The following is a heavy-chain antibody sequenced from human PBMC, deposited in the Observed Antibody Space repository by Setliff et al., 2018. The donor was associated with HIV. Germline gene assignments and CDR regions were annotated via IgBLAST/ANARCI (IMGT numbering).Heavy chain of an antibody. J-gene: IGHJ5*02. CDR2: IDHSGST. CDR1: GVSFSGYY. V-gene: IGHV4-34*01. Sequence: SETLSLTCAVYGVSFSGYYWNWIRQTPGKGLEWIGEIDHSGSTNSNPSLKSRVTISLDTSKNQFSLRRTSVTAADTAVYYCARGVYSSGWYLLTRLDPWGQGVLVTVSS. CDR3: ARGVYSSGWYLLTRLDP. D-gene: IGHD6-19*01.